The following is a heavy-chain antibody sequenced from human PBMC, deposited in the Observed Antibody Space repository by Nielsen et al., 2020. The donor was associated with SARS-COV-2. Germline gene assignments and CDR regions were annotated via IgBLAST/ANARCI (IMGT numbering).Heavy chain of an antibody. J-gene: IGHJ3*02. CDR3: ARARITMTDDALDI. CDR2: IGTAGDT. CDR1: GFTFSSYD. Sequence: GESLKISCAASGFTFSSYDMHWVRQATGKGLEWVSAIGTAGDTYYPGSVKGRFTISRENAKNSLYLQMNSLRAGDTAVYYCARARITMTDDALDIWGQGTMVTVSS. D-gene: IGHD3-22*01. V-gene: IGHV3-13*01.